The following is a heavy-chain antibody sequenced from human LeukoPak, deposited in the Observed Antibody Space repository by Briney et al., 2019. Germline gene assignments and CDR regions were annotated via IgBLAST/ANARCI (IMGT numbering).Heavy chain of an antibody. CDR1: GFTFSSYA. D-gene: IGHD3-22*01. CDR2: ISGSGGST. V-gene: IGHV3-23*01. Sequence: PGGSLRLSCAASGFTFSSYAMSWVRRAPGKGLEWVSAISGSGGSTYYADSVKGRFTISRDNSKNTLYLQMNSLRAEDTAVYYCATSFTYYYDSSSADYWGQGTLVTVSS. CDR3: ATSFTYYYDSSSADY. J-gene: IGHJ4*02.